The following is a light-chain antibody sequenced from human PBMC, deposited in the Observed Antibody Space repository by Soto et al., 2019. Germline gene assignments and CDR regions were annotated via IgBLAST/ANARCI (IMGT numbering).Light chain of an antibody. CDR1: QRVSGH. V-gene: IGKV3-15*01. J-gene: IGKJ1*01. CDR2: AAS. Sequence: TVMTQSPVNRSLSPGDTATLSCRASQRVSGHLAWYQQKPGQAPRLLIYAASTRAHGIPVRFSGSASETEGTITIRSLKSEDATLYYCQQSNNWPWTFGQGTKVDIK. CDR3: QQSNNWPWT.